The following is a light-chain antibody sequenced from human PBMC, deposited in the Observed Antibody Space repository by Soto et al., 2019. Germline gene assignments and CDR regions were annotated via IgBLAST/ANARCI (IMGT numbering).Light chain of an antibody. CDR3: QQRSNWRGVT. Sequence: EIVLTRSPGTLSLSPLEIATLSFMASQSVSSYLAWYQQKPGQAPRLLIYDASNRATGIPARFSGSGSGTDFTLTISSLEPEDFAVYYCQQRSNWRGVTFGQGTRLEI. CDR1: QSVSSY. J-gene: IGKJ5*01. CDR2: DAS. V-gene: IGKV3-11*01.